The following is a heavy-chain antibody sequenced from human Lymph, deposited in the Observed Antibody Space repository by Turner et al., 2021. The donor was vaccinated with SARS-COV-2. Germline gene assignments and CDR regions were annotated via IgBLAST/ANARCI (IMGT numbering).Heavy chain of an antibody. J-gene: IGHJ3*02. CDR2: IYIGGTT. Sequence: ELQLVETGGGLIQPGGSLSLSCAASGFTVSSNYMSWVRQAPGKGLEWVSVIYIGGTTYYAESVKGRFTISRDNSKNTLYLQMNSLRAEDTAVYYCARDLGPLAFDIWGQGTMVTVSS. CDR1: GFTVSSNY. V-gene: IGHV3-53*02. CDR3: ARDLGPLAFDI.